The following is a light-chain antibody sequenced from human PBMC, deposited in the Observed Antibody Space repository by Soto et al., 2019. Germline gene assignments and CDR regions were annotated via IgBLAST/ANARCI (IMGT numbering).Light chain of an antibody. CDR3: QHYVDSPWA. CDR2: ASS. V-gene: IGKV3-20*01. Sequence: EIVLTQSPATLSLYPGERATLSCRASQRFNSAYLACHQKKPRQPPSLLIYASSNTAAGIPDRFSASASGKDFPLTISRLEPEDFAVYYCQHYVDSPWALGQGTKVEI. J-gene: IGKJ1*01. CDR1: QRFNSAY.